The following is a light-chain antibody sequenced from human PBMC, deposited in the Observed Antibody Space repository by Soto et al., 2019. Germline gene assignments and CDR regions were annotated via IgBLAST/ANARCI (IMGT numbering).Light chain of an antibody. J-gene: IGKJ1*01. CDR1: QSVSNN. V-gene: IGKV3D-15*01. CDR2: GAS. Sequence: EIVLTQSPGTLSLSPGERATLSCRASQSVSNNYLAWYQQKPGQAPRLLIYGASNRATGIPDRFSGSGSGTEFTLTISSLQSEDFAVYYCQQYNNWPGTFGQGTKVDI. CDR3: QQYNNWPGT.